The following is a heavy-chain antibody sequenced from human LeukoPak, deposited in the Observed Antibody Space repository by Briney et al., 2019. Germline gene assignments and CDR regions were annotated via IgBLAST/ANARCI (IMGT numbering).Heavy chain of an antibody. J-gene: IGHJ4*02. D-gene: IGHD3-22*01. CDR2: INHSGST. V-gene: IGHV4-34*01. Sequence: SETLSLTCAVYGGSFSGYYWSWIRQPPGKGLEWIGEINHSGSTNYNPSLKSRVTISVDTSKNQFSLKLSSVTAADTAVYYCARVYYGSSGSAAGLDYWGQGTLVTVSS. CDR1: GGSFSGYY. CDR3: ARVYYGSSGSAAGLDY.